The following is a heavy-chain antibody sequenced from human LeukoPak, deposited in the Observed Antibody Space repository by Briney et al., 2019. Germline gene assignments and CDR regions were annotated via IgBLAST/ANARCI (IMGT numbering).Heavy chain of an antibody. V-gene: IGHV3-7*01. D-gene: IGHD3-9*01. CDR3: ARGYQLRYFDWLSNFDY. CDR2: IKQDGSEK. J-gene: IGHJ4*02. CDR1: GFTFSSYW. Sequence: GGSLRLSCAASGFTFSSYWMSWVRRAPGKGLEWVANIKQDGSEKYYVDSVKGRFTISRDNAKNSLYLQMNSLRAEDTAVYYRARGYQLRYFDWLSNFDYWGQGTLVTVSS.